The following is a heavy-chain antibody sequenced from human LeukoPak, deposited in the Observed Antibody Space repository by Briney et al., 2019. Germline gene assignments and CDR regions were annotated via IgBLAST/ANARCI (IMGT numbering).Heavy chain of an antibody. J-gene: IGHJ4*02. V-gene: IGHV4-34*01. CDR1: GGSFSGYY. Sequence: PSETLSLTCAVYGGSFSGYYWSWIRQPPGKGLEWMGEINHSGSTNYNPSLKSRVTISVDTSKNQFSLKLSSVTAADTAVYYCARGKGGRSDSSGYYPNWGQGTLVTVSS. CDR3: ARGKGGRSDSSGYYPN. CDR2: INHSGST. D-gene: IGHD3-22*01.